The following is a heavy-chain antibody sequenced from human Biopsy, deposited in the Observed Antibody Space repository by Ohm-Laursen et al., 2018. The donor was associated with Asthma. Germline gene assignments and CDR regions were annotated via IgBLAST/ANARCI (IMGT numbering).Heavy chain of an antibody. V-gene: IGHV1-46*01. CDR2: INPSGGST. CDR3: ARVSITPGAFNI. CDR1: GYTFTSYY. Sequence: ASVKVSCKASGYTFTSYYMHWVRQAPGQGLEWMGIINPSGGSTSYAQKFQGRVTMARDTSTSTVYMELSSLRSEDTAVYYCARVSITPGAFNIWGQGTMVTVSS. D-gene: IGHD3-10*01. J-gene: IGHJ3*02.